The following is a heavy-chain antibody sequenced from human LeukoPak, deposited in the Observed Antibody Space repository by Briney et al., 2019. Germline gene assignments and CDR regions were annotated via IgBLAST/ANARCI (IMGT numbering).Heavy chain of an antibody. CDR2: IYYSGST. Sequence: SETLSLTCTVSGGPFSNYYWNWIRQPPGKGLEWIGYIYYSGSTNYNPSLKSRVTISIATSKNQFSLRLSSVTAADTAVYYCARIRDGYTEDAFDIWGQGTLVTVSS. D-gene: IGHD5-24*01. V-gene: IGHV4-59*01. J-gene: IGHJ3*02. CDR3: ARIRDGYTEDAFDI. CDR1: GGPFSNYY.